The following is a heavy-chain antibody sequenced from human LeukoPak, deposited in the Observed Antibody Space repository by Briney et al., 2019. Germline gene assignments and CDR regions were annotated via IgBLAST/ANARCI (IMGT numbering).Heavy chain of an antibody. D-gene: IGHD6-19*01. Sequence: SETLSLTCTVSGGSISSSSYYRGWIRQPPGKGLEWIGSIYYSGSTYYNPSLKSRVTISVDTSKNQFSLKLSSVTAADTAVYYCARPGTIAVAGTGGVGFDYWGQGTLVTVSS. V-gene: IGHV4-39*01. CDR3: ARPGTIAVAGTGGVGFDY. CDR2: IYYSGST. J-gene: IGHJ4*02. CDR1: GGSISSSSYY.